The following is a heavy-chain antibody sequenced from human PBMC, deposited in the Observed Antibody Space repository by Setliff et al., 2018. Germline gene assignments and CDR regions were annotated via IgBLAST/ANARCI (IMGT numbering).Heavy chain of an antibody. V-gene: IGHV4-59*12. J-gene: IGHJ4*02. Sequence: SETLSLTCTVSGDSIINYYWSWIRQPPGKGLEWIGNIYSSGSTNYNPSLKSRVTISVDTSKNQFSLNLTSVTAADTAVYYCARGDASIIGGGYFDYWGQGTLVTVSS. CDR3: ARGDASIIGGGYFDY. CDR2: IYSSGST. CDR1: GDSIINYY. D-gene: IGHD3-10*01.